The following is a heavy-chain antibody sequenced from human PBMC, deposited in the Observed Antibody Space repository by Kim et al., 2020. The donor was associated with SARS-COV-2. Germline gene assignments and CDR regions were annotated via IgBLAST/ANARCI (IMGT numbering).Heavy chain of an antibody. J-gene: IGHJ4*02. D-gene: IGHD3-9*01. Sequence: ASVKVSCKASGYIFTNNGVHWVRQAPGQRLEWMGWINTGNGDTESSHKFQDRVTITRDTSATTAYMELSRLKSEDTALYYCSRGARWLQTYYFDSWGQGTLVTVSS. CDR3: SRGARWLQTYYFDS. V-gene: IGHV1-3*04. CDR1: GYIFTNNG. CDR2: INTGNGDT.